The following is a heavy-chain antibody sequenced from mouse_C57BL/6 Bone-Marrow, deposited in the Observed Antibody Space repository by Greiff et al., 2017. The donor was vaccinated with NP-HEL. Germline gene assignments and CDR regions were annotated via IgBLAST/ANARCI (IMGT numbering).Heavy chain of an antibody. D-gene: IGHD2-4*01. CDR2: IYPRSGNT. CDR3: AYPLRRWFAY. V-gene: IGHV1-81*01. CDR1: GYTFTSYG. Sequence: QVHVKQSGAELARPGASVKLSCKASGYTFTSYGISWVKQRTGQGLEWIGEIYPRSGNTYYNEKFKGKATLTADKSSSTAYMELRSLTSEDSAVYFCAYPLRRWFAYWGQGTLVTVSA. J-gene: IGHJ3*01.